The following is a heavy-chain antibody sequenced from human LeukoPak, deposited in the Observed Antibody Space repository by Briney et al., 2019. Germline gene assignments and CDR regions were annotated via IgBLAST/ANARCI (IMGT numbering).Heavy chain of an antibody. CDR2: ISAYNGNT. CDR1: GYTFTSYG. Sequence: GASVKVSCKASGYTFTSYGISWVRQAPGQGLEWMGWISAYNGNTNYAQKLQGRVTMTTDTSTSTAYMELRSLRSDDTAVYYCARDRGIPLGYSYGYGGDGYYYYGMDVWGQGTTVTVSS. CDR3: ARDRGIPLGYSYGYGGDGYYYYGMDV. V-gene: IGHV1-18*01. D-gene: IGHD5-18*01. J-gene: IGHJ6*02.